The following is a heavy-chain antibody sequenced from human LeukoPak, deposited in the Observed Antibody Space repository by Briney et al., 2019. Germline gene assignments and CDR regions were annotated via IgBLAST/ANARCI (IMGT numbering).Heavy chain of an antibody. CDR2: ISGSGGST. D-gene: IGHD3-16*02. CDR3: ATLPDDYDYVWGSYRDFDY. CDR1: GFTFSSYA. Sequence: GGSLRLSCAAFGFTFSSYAMSWVRQAPGKGLEWVSAISGSGGSTYYADSVKGRFTISRDNSKNTLYLQMNSLRAEDTAVYYCATLPDDYDYVWGSYRDFDYWGQGTLVTVSS. V-gene: IGHV3-23*01. J-gene: IGHJ4*02.